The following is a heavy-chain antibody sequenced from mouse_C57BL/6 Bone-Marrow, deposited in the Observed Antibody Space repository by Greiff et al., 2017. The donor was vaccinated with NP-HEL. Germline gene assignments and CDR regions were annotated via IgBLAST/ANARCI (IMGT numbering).Heavy chain of an antibody. Sequence: EVKLQESGGDLVKPGGSLKLSCAASGFTFSSYGMSWVRQTPDKRLEWVATISSGGSYTYYPDSVKGRFTISRDNAKNTLYLQMSSLKSEDTAMYYCARHGITTVVATDAMDYWGQGTSVTVSS. D-gene: IGHD1-1*01. CDR1: GFTFSSYG. V-gene: IGHV5-6*01. CDR2: ISSGGSYT. J-gene: IGHJ4*01. CDR3: ARHGITTVVATDAMDY.